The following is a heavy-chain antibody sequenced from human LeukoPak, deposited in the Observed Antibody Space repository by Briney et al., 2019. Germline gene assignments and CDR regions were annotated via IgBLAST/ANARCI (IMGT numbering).Heavy chain of an antibody. Sequence: GGSLRLSCAASGFTFSSYEMNWVRQAPGKGLEWVSYISSSGSTIYYADSVKGRFTISRDNAKNSLYLQMNSLRAEDTAVYYCARDSGANTAMAMLYYYYMDVWGKGTTVTISS. CDR3: ARDSGANTAMAMLYYYYMDV. J-gene: IGHJ6*03. CDR2: ISSSGSTI. D-gene: IGHD5-18*01. CDR1: GFTFSSYE. V-gene: IGHV3-48*03.